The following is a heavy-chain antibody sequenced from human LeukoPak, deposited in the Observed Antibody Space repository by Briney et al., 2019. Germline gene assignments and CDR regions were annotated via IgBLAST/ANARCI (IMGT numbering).Heavy chain of an antibody. D-gene: IGHD5-18*01. CDR3: AKVGSAMVYYYYYYGMDV. Sequence: HPGGSLRLSCAASGFTFSSYGMHWVRQAPGKGLEWVAVISYDGSNKYYADSVKGRFTISRDNSKNTLYLQMNSLRAEDTAVYYCAKVGSAMVYYYYYYGMDVWGQGTTVTVSS. J-gene: IGHJ6*02. CDR2: ISYDGSNK. V-gene: IGHV3-30*18. CDR1: GFTFSSYG.